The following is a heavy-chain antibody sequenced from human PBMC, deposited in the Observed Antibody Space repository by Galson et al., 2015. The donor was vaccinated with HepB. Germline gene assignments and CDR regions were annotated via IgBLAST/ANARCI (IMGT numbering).Heavy chain of an antibody. V-gene: IGHV3-48*01. D-gene: IGHD4-17*01. CDR1: GFTFSSYS. CDR3: ARDRTRDGDYPYYYGMDV. Sequence: SLRLSCAASGFTFSSYSMNWVRQAPGKGLEWVSYISSSSSTIYYADSVKGRFTISRDNAKNSLYLQMNSLRAEDTAVYYCARDRTRDGDYPYYYGMDVWGQGTTVTVSS. CDR2: ISSSSSTI. J-gene: IGHJ6*02.